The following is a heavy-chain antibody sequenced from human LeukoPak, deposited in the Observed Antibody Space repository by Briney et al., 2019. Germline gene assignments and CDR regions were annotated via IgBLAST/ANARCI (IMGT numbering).Heavy chain of an antibody. CDR2: INPSGGST. CDR3: ARGFVYYDSSDYDTWDY. J-gene: IGHJ4*02. Sequence: ASVKVSCKASGYTFTSYYMHWVRQAPGQGLEWMGLINPSGGSTSYAQKFQGRVTMTRDTSTSTVYMELSSLRSEDTAVYYCARGFVYYDSSDYDTWDYWGQGTLVTVSS. V-gene: IGHV1-46*01. CDR1: GYTFTSYY. D-gene: IGHD3-22*01.